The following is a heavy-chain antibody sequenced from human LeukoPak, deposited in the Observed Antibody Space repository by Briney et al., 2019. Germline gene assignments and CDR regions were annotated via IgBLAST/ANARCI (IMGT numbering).Heavy chain of an antibody. V-gene: IGHV4-59*08. D-gene: IGHD3-10*01. CDR3: ARLSPDYYGSGSYYNA. CDR1: GGSISSYY. CDR2: IYYSGST. J-gene: IGHJ5*02. Sequence: PSETLSLTCTVSGGSISSYYWSWIRQPPGKGLEGIGYIYYSGSTNYNPSLKSRVTISVDTSKNQFSLKLSSVTAADTAVYYCARLSPDYYGSGSYYNAWGQGTLVTVSS.